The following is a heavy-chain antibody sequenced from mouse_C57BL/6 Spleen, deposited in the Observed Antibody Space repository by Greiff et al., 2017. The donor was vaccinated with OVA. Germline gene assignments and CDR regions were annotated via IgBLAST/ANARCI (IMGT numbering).Heavy chain of an antibody. CDR2: IDPETGGP. CDR1: GYTFTDYE. CDR3: TRNPSYGSYWYFDV. D-gene: IGHD2-9*01. V-gene: IGHV1-15*01. Sequence: VQVVESGAELVRPGASVTLSCKASGYTFTDYEMHWVKQTPVHGLEWIGAIDPETGGPAYNQKFKGKAILTADKSSSTAYMELRSLTSEDSAVYYWTRNPSYGSYWYFDVWGTGTTVTVSS. J-gene: IGHJ1*03.